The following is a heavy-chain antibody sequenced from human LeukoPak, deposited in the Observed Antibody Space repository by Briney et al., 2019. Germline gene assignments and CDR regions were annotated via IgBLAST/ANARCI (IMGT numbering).Heavy chain of an antibody. CDR3: ARGGSPFY. Sequence: GGSLRLSCVASGFSFSTSWMHWVRQDPGWGLVWVSRISGDGTTTTYADSVKGRFTISRDNAKNTVFLQMNSLSTEETAVYYCARGGSPFYWGQGSLVTVSP. CDR1: GFSFSTSW. V-gene: IGHV3-74*01. CDR2: ISGDGTTT. J-gene: IGHJ4*02. D-gene: IGHD3-10*01.